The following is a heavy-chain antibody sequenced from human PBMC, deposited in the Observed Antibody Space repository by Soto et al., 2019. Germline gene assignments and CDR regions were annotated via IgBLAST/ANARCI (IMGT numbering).Heavy chain of an antibody. CDR3: ARDPDRSLNWFDP. J-gene: IGHJ5*02. D-gene: IGHD2-15*01. CDR1: GFTFSDYY. CDR2: ISSSGSTI. Sequence: NPGVSLRLSCAASGFTFSDYYMSWIHQAPGKGLEWVSYISSSGSTIYYADSVKGRFTISRDNAKNSLYLQMNSLRAEDTAVYYCARDPDRSLNWFDPWGQGTLVTVSS. V-gene: IGHV3-11*01.